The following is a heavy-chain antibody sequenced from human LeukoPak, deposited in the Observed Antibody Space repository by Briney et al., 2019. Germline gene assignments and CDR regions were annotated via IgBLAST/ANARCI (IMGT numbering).Heavy chain of an antibody. V-gene: IGHV3-23*01. CDR2: ISGSGGST. J-gene: IGHJ4*02. CDR3: AKEPPGIAYCGGDCYLDY. CDR1: GFTFSSYA. D-gene: IGHD2-21*01. Sequence: GGSLRLSCAASGFTFSSYAMSWVRQAPGKGLEWVSAISGSGGSTYYADSVKGRFTISRDNSKNTLYLQMNSLRAEDTAVYYCAKEPPGIAYCGGDCYLDYWGQGTLVTVSS.